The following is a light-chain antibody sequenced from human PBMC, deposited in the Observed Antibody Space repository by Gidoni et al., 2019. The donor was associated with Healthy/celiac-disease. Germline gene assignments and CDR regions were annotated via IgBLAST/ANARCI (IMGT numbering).Light chain of an antibody. Sequence: SYELTQPPSVSVPPGQTARITCSGDALPKQYAYWSQQKPGQAPVLVIYKDSERPSGIPERFSGSSSGTTVTLTISGVQAEDEADYYCQSADSSGTYEVFGGGTKLTVL. J-gene: IGLJ2*01. CDR3: QSADSSGTYEV. V-gene: IGLV3-25*03. CDR2: KDS. CDR1: ALPKQY.